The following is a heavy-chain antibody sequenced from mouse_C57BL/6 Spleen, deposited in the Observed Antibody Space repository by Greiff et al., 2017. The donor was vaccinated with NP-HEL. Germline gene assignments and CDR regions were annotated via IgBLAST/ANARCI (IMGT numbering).Heavy chain of an antibody. J-gene: IGHJ2*01. CDR2: ISYDGSN. V-gene: IGHV3-6*01. CDR1: GYSITSGYY. D-gene: IGHD2-4*01. CDR3: ARGDYGYYFDY. Sequence: EVKLMESGPGLVKPSQSLSLTCSVTGYSITSGYYWNWIRQFPGNKLEWMGYISYDGSNNYNPSLKNRISITRDTSKNQFFLKLNSVTTEDTATYYCARGDYGYYFDYWGQGTTLTVSS.